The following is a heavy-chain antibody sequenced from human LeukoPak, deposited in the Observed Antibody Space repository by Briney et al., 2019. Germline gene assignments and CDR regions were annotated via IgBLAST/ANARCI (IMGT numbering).Heavy chain of an antibody. CDR3: ASYCSGGSCYSRSFDY. Sequence: ASVKVSCKASGYTFTGYYMHWVRQAPGQGLEWMGRINPNSGGTNYAQKFQGRVTMTTDTSISTAYMELSRLRSDDTAVYYCASYCSGGSCYSRSFDYWGQGILVTVSS. V-gene: IGHV1-2*06. CDR2: INPNSGGT. D-gene: IGHD2-15*01. J-gene: IGHJ4*02. CDR1: GYTFTGYY.